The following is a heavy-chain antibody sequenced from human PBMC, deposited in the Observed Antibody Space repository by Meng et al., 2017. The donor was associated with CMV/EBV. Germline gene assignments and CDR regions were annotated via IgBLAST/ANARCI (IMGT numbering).Heavy chain of an antibody. CDR1: GGSFSGYY. CDR3: ARGRLGYCSGGGCYTGRFFYFDY. Sequence: SETLSLTCAVYGGSFSGYYWSWIRQPPGKGLEWIGEINHSGSTNYNPSLKSRVTISVDTSKNQFSLKLSSVTAADTAVYYCARGRLGYCSGGGCYTGRFFYFDYWGQGTLVTVSS. D-gene: IGHD2-15*01. J-gene: IGHJ4*02. V-gene: IGHV4-34*01. CDR2: INHSGST.